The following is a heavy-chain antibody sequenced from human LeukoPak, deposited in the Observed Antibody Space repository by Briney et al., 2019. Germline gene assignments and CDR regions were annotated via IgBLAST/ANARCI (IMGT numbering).Heavy chain of an antibody. CDR3: ARLSYCGGDCSDHFDY. Sequence: ASVNVSCKASGYTFTGYYMHWVRQAPGQGLEWMGWINPNSGGTNYAQKLQGRVAMTTDTSTSTAYMELRSLRSDDTAVYYCARLSYCGGDCSDHFDYWGQGTLVTVSS. J-gene: IGHJ4*02. CDR2: INPNSGGT. V-gene: IGHV1-2*02. CDR1: GYTFTGYY. D-gene: IGHD2-21*02.